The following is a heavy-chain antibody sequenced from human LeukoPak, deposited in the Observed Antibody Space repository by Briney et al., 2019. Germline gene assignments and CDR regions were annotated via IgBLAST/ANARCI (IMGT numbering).Heavy chain of an antibody. Sequence: GESLQISCKGSGYSFTSYWIGWVRQMPGKGLEWMGIIYPGDSDTRYSPSFQGQVTISADKSISTAYLQWSSLKASDTAMYYCARRNDFWSGFSYGMDVWGQGTTVTVSS. V-gene: IGHV5-51*01. CDR1: GYSFTSYW. D-gene: IGHD3-3*01. CDR3: ARRNDFWSGFSYGMDV. CDR2: IYPGDSDT. J-gene: IGHJ6*02.